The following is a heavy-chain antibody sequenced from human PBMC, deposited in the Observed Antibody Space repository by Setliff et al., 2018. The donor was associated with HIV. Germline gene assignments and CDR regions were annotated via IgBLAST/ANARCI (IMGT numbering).Heavy chain of an antibody. CDR2: ISYTGIT. J-gene: IGHJ4*02. V-gene: IGHV4-39*01. D-gene: IGHD6-19*01. CDR3: ARLRQCRAFFDS. CDR1: GGSISRGSYS. Sequence: SETLSLTCTVSGGSISRGSYSWGWIRQPPGKGLEWIGSISYTGITNYNPSLKSRVTISVDTSQNQFSLKLTSVTAADTAVYYCARLRQCRAFFDSWGQGTLVTVSS.